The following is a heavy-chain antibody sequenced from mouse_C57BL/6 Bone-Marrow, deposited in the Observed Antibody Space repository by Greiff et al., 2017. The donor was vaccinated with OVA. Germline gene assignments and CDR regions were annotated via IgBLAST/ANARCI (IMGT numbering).Heavy chain of an antibody. CDR3: ARGYYYAMGY. V-gene: IGHV5-6*01. CDR2: ISSGGSYT. Sequence: EVNVVESGGDLVKPGGSLKLSCAASGFTFSSYGMSWVRQTPDKRLEWVATISSGGSYTYYPDSVKGRFTISRDNAKNTLYLQMSSLKSEDTAMYYCARGYYYAMGYWGQGTSVTVSS. CDR1: GFTFSSYG. J-gene: IGHJ4*01.